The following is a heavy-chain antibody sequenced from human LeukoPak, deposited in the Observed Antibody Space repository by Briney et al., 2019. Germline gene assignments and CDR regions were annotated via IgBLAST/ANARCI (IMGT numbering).Heavy chain of an antibody. D-gene: IGHD3-22*01. CDR1: GYNFTSYW. J-gene: IGHJ6*02. V-gene: IGHV5-51*01. CDR3: ARHKGGDSSGYYYYGMDV. CDR2: IYPGDSDT. Sequence: GESLKISCQGSGYNFTSYWIGWGRQLPGKGVEWMGIIYPGDSDTKYSPSFQGQVTISADKSISTAYLQWSSLKASDTAMYYCARHKGGDSSGYYYYGMDVWGQGTTVTVSS.